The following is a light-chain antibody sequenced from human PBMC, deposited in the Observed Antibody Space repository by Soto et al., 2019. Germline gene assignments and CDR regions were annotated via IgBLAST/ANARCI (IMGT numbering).Light chain of an antibody. Sequence: DIQMTQSPSTLSASVGDRVTITCRASQSISTWLAWYQQKPGKAPKLLIYKASSLESGVPSRFSGSGSGTEFTLTISSLQPEDFAVYYCQQYGNSAWTFGQGTKVDIK. CDR3: QQYGNSAWT. CDR2: KAS. CDR1: QSISTW. V-gene: IGKV1-5*03. J-gene: IGKJ1*01.